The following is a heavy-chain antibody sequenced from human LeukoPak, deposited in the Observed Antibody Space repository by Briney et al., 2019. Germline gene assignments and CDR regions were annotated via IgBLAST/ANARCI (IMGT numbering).Heavy chain of an antibody. V-gene: IGHV3-23*01. CDR1: GFTFSSYA. CDR2: IGGSGGST. CDR3: ARGRYQLLG. J-gene: IGHJ4*02. Sequence: GGSLRLSCAVSGFTFSSYAMSWVRQAPGKGLEWVSTIGGSGGSTYYADYVKGRFTISRDNSKNTLYLQMNSLRAEDTAIYYCARGRYQLLGGGQGTLVTVSS. D-gene: IGHD2-2*01.